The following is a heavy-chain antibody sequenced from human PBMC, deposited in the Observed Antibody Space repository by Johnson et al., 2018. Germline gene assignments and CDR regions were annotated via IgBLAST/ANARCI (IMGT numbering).Heavy chain of an antibody. CDR3: ARGFAVRRGWYPRYYGMDV. V-gene: IGHV3-30-3*01. Sequence: QVQLVQSGGGLVQPGGSLRLSCAASGFTFSSYAMYWVRQAPGKGLEWVALISHDGSNKYYADSVKGRFTISRDNSKKTLYLEMNSLSAEDTAVYYWARGFAVRRGWYPRYYGMDVWGQGTTVTVSS. CDR1: GFTFSSYA. D-gene: IGHD6-19*01. CDR2: ISHDGSNK. J-gene: IGHJ6*02.